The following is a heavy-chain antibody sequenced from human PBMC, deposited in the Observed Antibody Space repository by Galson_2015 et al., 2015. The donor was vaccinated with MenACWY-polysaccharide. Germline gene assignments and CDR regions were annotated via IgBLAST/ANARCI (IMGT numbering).Heavy chain of an antibody. D-gene: IGHD6-19*01. V-gene: IGHV1-8*01. Sequence: SVKVSCKASGYTFTSYDINWVRQATGQGLEWMGWMNPNSANTGYAQKFQGRVTMTRNTSISTAYMELSSLTSEDTAVYYCARGRRDTAVAAPAAVLRDYWGQGILVTVSS. J-gene: IGHJ4*02. CDR1: GYTFTSYD. CDR2: MNPNSANT. CDR3: ARGRRDTAVAAPAAVLRDY.